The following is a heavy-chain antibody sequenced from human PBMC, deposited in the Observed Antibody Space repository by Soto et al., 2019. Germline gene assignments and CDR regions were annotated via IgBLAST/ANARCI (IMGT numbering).Heavy chain of an antibody. CDR1: GGTFSSYA. V-gene: IGHV1-69*01. CDR3: ARDTSIAVAGPYYYGMDV. D-gene: IGHD6-19*01. Sequence: QVQLVQSGAEVKKPGSSVKVSCKASGGTFSSYAISWVRQAPGQGLEWMGGIIPIFGTANYAQKFQGRVTITADESTSTAYMELSSLRSEDTAEYYCARDTSIAVAGPYYYGMDVWGQGTTVTVSS. CDR2: IIPIFGTA. J-gene: IGHJ6*02.